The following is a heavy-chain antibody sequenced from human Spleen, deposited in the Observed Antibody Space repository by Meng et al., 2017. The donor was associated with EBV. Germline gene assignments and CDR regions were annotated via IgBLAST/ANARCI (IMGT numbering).Heavy chain of an antibody. V-gene: IGHV3-48*04. Sequence: VLGVGGGLVQPGGSLRLSCAASGFTFSSYSMTWVSQAPGKGLEWVSYISGSSGTIYYAHSVRGRFTISRDNAKNSLYLQMNSLRAEDTAVYYCARNSHDYGDIDWFDPWGQGTLVTVSS. J-gene: IGHJ5*02. CDR2: ISGSSGTI. CDR1: GFTFSSYS. CDR3: ARNSHDYGDIDWFDP. D-gene: IGHD4-17*01.